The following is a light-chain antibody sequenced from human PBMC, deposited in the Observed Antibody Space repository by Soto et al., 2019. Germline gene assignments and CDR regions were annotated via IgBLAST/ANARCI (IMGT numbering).Light chain of an antibody. CDR3: LQYDNLPYA. J-gene: IGKJ2*01. Sequence: DIQMTQSPSSLSASVGDRVTITCQASQNIKQFLSWYQVKSGKAPDRLIYDASKMKTVVPARFSGNGFGSDFTLTITNLQPDDVATYYCLQYDNLPYAFGQGTKLQIK. V-gene: IGKV1-33*01. CDR2: DAS. CDR1: QNIKQF.